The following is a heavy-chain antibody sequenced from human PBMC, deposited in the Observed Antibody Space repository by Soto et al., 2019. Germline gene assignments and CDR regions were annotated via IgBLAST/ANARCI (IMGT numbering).Heavy chain of an antibody. Sequence: EVQLLESGGALVQPGGSLRLSCAASGFTFSSYAMSWVRQAPGKGLEWVSSISASGDSTHNADSVKARFAISRDYSKNTLDLQLNSLTADDTAVYYCAKGGLYNSSWYEGYWGQGTLVTVSS. CDR3: AKGGLYNSSWYEGY. D-gene: IGHD6-13*01. CDR2: ISASGDST. V-gene: IGHV3-23*01. CDR1: GFTFSSYA. J-gene: IGHJ4*02.